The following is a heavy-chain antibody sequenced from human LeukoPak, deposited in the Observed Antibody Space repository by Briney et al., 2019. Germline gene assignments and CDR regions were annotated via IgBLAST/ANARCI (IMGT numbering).Heavy chain of an antibody. D-gene: IGHD6-19*01. V-gene: IGHV3-64D*06. CDR1: GFTFSSYA. CDR2: ISSNGGST. J-gene: IGHJ4*02. CDR3: VKGQAGNFDY. Sequence: PGGSLRLSCSASGFTFSSYAMHWVRQAPGEGLEYVSAISSNGGSTYYADSVKGRFTISRDNSRNTLYLQMSSLRAEDTAVYYCVKGQAGNFDYWGQGTLVTVSS.